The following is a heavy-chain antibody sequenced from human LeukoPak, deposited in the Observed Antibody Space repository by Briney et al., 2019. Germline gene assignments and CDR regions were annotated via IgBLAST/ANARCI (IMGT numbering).Heavy chain of an antibody. Sequence: GGSLRLSCAASGFTFSSYAIHWVRQAPGKGLEWVAVISYDGSNKYYADSVKGRFTISRDNSKNTLYLQMNSLRAEDTAVYYCAREAAVDTAMDFKPFEDYWGQGTLVTVSS. CDR1: GFTFSSYA. CDR2: ISYDGSNK. D-gene: IGHD5-18*01. CDR3: AREAAVDTAMDFKPFEDY. V-gene: IGHV3-30-3*01. J-gene: IGHJ4*02.